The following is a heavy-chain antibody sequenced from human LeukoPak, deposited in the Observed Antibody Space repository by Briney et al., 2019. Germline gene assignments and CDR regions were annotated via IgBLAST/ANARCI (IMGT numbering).Heavy chain of an antibody. V-gene: IGHV3-13*01. CDR3: ARYVSGDYYDY. Sequence: AGGSLRLSCAASGFTFSSYAMSWVRQAPGKGLEWVSAIGTAGDTYYRGFVKGRFTISRENAKNSLYLQMNSLRAGGTAVYYCARYVSGDYYDYWGQGTLVTVSS. J-gene: IGHJ4*02. D-gene: IGHD3-3*01. CDR1: GFTFSSYA. CDR2: IGTAGDT.